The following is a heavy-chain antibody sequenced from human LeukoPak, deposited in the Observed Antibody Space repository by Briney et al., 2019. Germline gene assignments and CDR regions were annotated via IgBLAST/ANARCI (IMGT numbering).Heavy chain of an antibody. Sequence: PGGSLRLSCAASGFTFSSYAMSWVRQAPGKGLEWVSVLSGSGGIRYYADSVKGRFTISRDNSKNTLYLQMNSRRAEDTAVYYCAKRIAAAGIGYYFDYWGQGTLVTVSS. CDR2: LSGSGGIR. V-gene: IGHV3-23*01. CDR1: GFTFSSYA. CDR3: AKRIAAAGIGYYFDY. D-gene: IGHD6-13*01. J-gene: IGHJ4*02.